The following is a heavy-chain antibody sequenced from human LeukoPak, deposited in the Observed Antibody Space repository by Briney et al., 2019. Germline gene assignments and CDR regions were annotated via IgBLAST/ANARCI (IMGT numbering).Heavy chain of an antibody. CDR2: IDPSDSYT. J-gene: IGHJ4*02. CDR3: ARRAITFGGVGY. D-gene: IGHD3-16*01. Sequence: PGECLRISCKGSGYSFTSYWISWVRQMPGKGLEWMGRIDPSDSYTNYSPSFQGHVTISVDKSISTAYLQWTSLKASDTAMYYCARRAITFGGVGYWGQGTLVTVPS. V-gene: IGHV5-10-1*01. CDR1: GYSFTSYW.